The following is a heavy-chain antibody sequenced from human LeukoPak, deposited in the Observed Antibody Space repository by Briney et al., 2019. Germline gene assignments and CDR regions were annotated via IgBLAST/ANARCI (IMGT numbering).Heavy chain of an antibody. Sequence: GGSLRLSCAASGFTFSSYAMSWVRQAPGKGLEWVSPISGSGGSTYYADSVKGRFTISRDNSKNTLYLQMNSLRAEDTAVYYCAKDARSSPTFYSGYTRAEPFDYWGQGTLVTVSS. D-gene: IGHD5-12*01. CDR1: GFTFSSYA. J-gene: IGHJ4*02. CDR2: ISGSGGST. V-gene: IGHV3-23*01. CDR3: AKDARSSPTFYSGYTRAEPFDY.